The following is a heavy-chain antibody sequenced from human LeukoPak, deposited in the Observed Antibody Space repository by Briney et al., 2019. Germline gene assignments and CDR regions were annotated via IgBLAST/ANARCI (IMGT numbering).Heavy chain of an antibody. J-gene: IGHJ3*02. Sequence: PSETLSLTCTVSGGSVSSGGYSWSWIRQPPGKGLEWIGYIYHSGSTYYNPSLKSRVTISVDRSKNQFSLKLSSVTAADTAVYYCARGYYGSGSYLDAFDIWGQGTMVTVSS. CDR1: GGSVSSGGYS. CDR3: ARGYYGSGSYLDAFDI. V-gene: IGHV4-30-2*01. CDR2: IYHSGST. D-gene: IGHD3-10*01.